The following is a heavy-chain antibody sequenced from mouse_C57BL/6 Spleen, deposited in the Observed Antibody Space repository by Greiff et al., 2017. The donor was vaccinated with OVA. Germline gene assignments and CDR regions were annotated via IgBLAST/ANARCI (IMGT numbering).Heavy chain of an antibody. Sequence: QVQLQQPGAELVKPGASVKMSCKASGYTFTSYWITWVKQRPGQGLEWIGDIYPGSGSTNYNEKFKSKATLTVDTSSSTAYMQLSSLTSEDSAVYYCAIAYYSKALFADWGQGTLVTVSA. D-gene: IGHD2-5*01. CDR3: AIAYYSKALFAD. CDR1: GYTFTSYW. J-gene: IGHJ3*01. CDR2: IYPGSGST. V-gene: IGHV1-55*01.